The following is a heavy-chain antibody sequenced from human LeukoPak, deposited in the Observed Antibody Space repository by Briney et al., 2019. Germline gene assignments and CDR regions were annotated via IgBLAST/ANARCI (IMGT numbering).Heavy chain of an antibody. CDR2: TYYRSKWYN. J-gene: IGHJ4*02. D-gene: IGHD6-19*01. V-gene: IGHV6-1*01. Sequence: SQTLSLTCAISGDSVSSNSAAWNWIRQSPSRGLEWLGRTYYRSKWYNDYAVSVKSRITINPDTSKNQFSLQLNSVTPEDTAVYYCARVARRSGWMEDYFDYWGQGTLVTVSS. CDR1: GDSVSSNSAA. CDR3: ARVARRSGWMEDYFDY.